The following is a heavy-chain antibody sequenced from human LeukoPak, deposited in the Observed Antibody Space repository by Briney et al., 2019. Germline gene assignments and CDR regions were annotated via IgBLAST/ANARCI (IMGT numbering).Heavy chain of an antibody. CDR2: ISASGRST. D-gene: IGHD2-15*01. V-gene: IGHV3-23*01. J-gene: IGHJ4*02. Sequence: GGSLRLSCAGSGFNFSSFVMTWVRQAPGKGLEWVSSISASGRSTYYADSVKGRFTISRDNSKNTLYLQVNSLRAEDTAVYYCARQRRYCSGDNCYQRTFDYWGQGTLVTVSS. CDR1: GFNFSSFV. CDR3: ARQRRYCSGDNCYQRTFDY.